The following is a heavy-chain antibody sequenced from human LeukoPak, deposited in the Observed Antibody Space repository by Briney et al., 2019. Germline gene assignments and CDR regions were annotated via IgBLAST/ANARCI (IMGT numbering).Heavy chain of an antibody. V-gene: IGHV4-61*02. CDR1: GGSISSGSYY. Sequence: SETLSLTCTVSGGSISSGSYYWSWIRQPAGKGLEWIGRIYTSGSTNYNPSLKSRVTISVDTSKNQFSLKLSSVTAADTAVCHCAREGHDYYDSSGYYGRNWFDPWGQGTLVTVSS. J-gene: IGHJ5*02. CDR2: IYTSGST. D-gene: IGHD3-22*01. CDR3: AREGHDYYDSSGYYGRNWFDP.